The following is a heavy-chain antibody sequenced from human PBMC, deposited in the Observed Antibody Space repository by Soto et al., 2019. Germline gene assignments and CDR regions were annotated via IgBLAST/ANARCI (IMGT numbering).Heavy chain of an antibody. V-gene: IGHV3-23*01. CDR3: AKALGFTFTTGYYMDV. Sequence: EVQLLESGGGLVQPGGSLRLSCAASGFTVSSYAMSWVRQAPGKRLEWVSVISGSGSTYSADSVKGRFTISRDSSKNTVYLQMNSLRAEDTAVYYCAKALGFTFTTGYYMDVWGRGTTVTVSS. J-gene: IGHJ6*03. CDR2: ISGSGST. CDR1: GFTVSSYA. D-gene: IGHD3-16*01.